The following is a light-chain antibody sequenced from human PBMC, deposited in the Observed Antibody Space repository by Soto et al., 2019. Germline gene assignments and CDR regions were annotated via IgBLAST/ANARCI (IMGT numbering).Light chain of an antibody. V-gene: IGKV1-39*01. CDR3: QQSDSTPT. Sequence: DIQMTQSPSSLSASIGDRVTITCRASQSISSYLNWYQQTPGKAPKLLIYAASSLQSGVPARFSGSGSGTHFTLTISXLQPEDFATYYCQQSDSTPTFGQGTKVDIK. CDR2: AAS. J-gene: IGKJ2*01. CDR1: QSISSY.